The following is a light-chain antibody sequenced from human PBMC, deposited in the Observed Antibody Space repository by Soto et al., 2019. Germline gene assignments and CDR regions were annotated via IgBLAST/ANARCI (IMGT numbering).Light chain of an antibody. CDR2: SAS. J-gene: IGKJ5*01. CDR3: QQSFSTPT. CDR1: QRINIY. V-gene: IGKV1-39*01. Sequence: DIQMTQSPSSLSTSVVDRVTITCRASQRINIYLNWYRQKPGKAPEPLIYSASNLQSGVPSRFSGSGSGTDFTLTISSLQPEDFATYYCQQSFSTPTFGQGTRLEIK.